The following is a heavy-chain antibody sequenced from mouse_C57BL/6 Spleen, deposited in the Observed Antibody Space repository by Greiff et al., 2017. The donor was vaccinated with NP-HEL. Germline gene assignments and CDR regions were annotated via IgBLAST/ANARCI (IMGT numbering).Heavy chain of an antibody. CDR3: AKGSPGFLYYFDY. V-gene: IGHV5-17*01. CDR1: GFTFSDYG. D-gene: IGHD4-1*01. Sequence: EVQLVESGGGLVKPGGSLKLSCAASGFTFSDYGMHWVRQAPEKGLEWVAYISSGSSTIYYADTVKGRFTISRDNAKNTLFLQMTSLRSEDTAMYYCAKGSPGFLYYFDYWGQGTTLTVSS. CDR2: ISSGSSTI. J-gene: IGHJ2*01.